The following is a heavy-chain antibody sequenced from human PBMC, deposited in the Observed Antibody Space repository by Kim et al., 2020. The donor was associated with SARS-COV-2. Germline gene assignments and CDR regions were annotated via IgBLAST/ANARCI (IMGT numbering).Heavy chain of an antibody. CDR2: INTDGSST. CDR3: VRGSSAGTRYYLHY. V-gene: IGHV3-74*01. D-gene: IGHD6-13*01. J-gene: IGHJ4*02. CDR1: GLTFSNFW. Sequence: GGSLRLSCAASGLTFSNFWMYWVRQTPGKGLVWVSRINTDGSSTNYADSVKGRLTISRDNARAMLYPQMSSLRAEDTALYYCVRGSSAGTRYYLHYWGQG.